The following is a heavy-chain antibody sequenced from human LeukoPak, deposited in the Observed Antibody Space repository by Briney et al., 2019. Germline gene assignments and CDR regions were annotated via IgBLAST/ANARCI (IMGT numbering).Heavy chain of an antibody. J-gene: IGHJ4*02. D-gene: IGHD2-2*01. V-gene: IGHV3-7*03. CDR2: INPDGSHK. CDR3: VRHDCSSANCPLDY. Sequence: PGGSLRLSCAASGFTFYRDWMTWVRQAPGKGLEWVANINPDGSHKYYIDSVKGRFTISRDNAKNSLSLQMNSLRAEDTALYYCVRHDCSSANCPLDYWGQGTLVAVSS. CDR1: GFTFYRDW.